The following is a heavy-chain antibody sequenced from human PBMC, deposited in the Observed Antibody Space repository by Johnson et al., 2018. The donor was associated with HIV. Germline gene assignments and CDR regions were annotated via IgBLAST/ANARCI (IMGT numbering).Heavy chain of an antibody. CDR1: GFTFSSYG. V-gene: IGHV3-30*02. CDR2: IRYDGSNK. CDR3: AREGGQVGATKAFDN. J-gene: IGHJ3*02. Sequence: QVQLVESGGGVVQPGGSLRLSCAASGFTFSSYGMHWVRQAPGKGLEWVAFIRYDGSNKYYADSVKGRFTISRDNSKNTLYLQMNSLRAEDTAVYYCAREGGQVGATKAFDNWGQGTMVTVSS. D-gene: IGHD1-26*01.